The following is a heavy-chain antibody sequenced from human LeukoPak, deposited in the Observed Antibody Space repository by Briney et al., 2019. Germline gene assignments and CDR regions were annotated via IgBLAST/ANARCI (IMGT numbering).Heavy chain of an antibody. Sequence: SETLSLTCTVSGLSISISSYYWGWIRQPPGKGLEWIGSIYYSGSTYYNPSLKSRVTISVDTSKNQSRLMLSSVTAADEAGYSCARKPQDIVVLVDATPYYFDYWGQGTLVTVSS. CDR3: ARKPQDIVVLVDATPYYFDY. CDR2: IYYSGST. CDR1: GLSISISSYY. D-gene: IGHD2-15*01. V-gene: IGHV4-39*01. J-gene: IGHJ4*02.